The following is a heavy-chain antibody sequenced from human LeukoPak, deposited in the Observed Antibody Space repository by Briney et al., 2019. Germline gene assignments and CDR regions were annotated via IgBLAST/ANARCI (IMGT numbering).Heavy chain of an antibody. Sequence: SETLSLTCTVSGGSISGGSYYWSWIRQPAGKGLEWIGRIYTSGSTNYNPSLKSRVTISVDTSKNQFSLKLSSVTAADTAVYYCARVRGSSSSWYWSPVAFDIWGQGTMVTVSS. D-gene: IGHD6-13*01. V-gene: IGHV4-61*02. J-gene: IGHJ3*02. CDR3: ARVRGSSSSWYWSPVAFDI. CDR2: IYTSGST. CDR1: GGSISGGSYY.